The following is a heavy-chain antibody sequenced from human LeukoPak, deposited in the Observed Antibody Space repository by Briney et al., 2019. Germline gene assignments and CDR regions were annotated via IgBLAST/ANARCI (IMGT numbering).Heavy chain of an antibody. CDR1: GYSISSGYY. J-gene: IGHJ5*02. CDR3: ARDRPPNLLLWFGESSNWFDP. D-gene: IGHD3-10*01. CDR2: IYYSGST. Sequence: SETLSLTCAVSGYSISSGYYWGWIRQPPGKGLEWIGSIYYSGSTYYNPSLKSRVTISVDTSKNQFSLKLSSVTAADTAVYYCARDRPPNLLLWFGESSNWFDPWGQGTLVTVSS. V-gene: IGHV4-38-2*02.